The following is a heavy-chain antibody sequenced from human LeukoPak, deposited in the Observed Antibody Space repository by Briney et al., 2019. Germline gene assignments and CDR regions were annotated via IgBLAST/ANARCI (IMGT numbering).Heavy chain of an antibody. CDR1: GGSISSYY. CDR3: ARDPGGISGSYVAFDI. CDR2: IYYSGST. Sequence: SETLSLTCTVSGGSISSYYWSWIRQPPGKGLEWTGYIYYSGSTNYNPSLKSRVTISVDTSKNQFSLKLSSVTAADTAVYYCARDPGGISGSYVAFDIWGQGTMVTVSS. D-gene: IGHD1-26*01. J-gene: IGHJ3*02. V-gene: IGHV4-59*01.